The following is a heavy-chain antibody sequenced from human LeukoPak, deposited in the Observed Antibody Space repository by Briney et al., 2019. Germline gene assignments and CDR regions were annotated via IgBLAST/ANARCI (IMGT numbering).Heavy chain of an antibody. Sequence: GGSLRLSCAASGFTFSSYDMSWVRQAPGKGLEWVSAISGSGGSTYYADSVKGRFTISRDNSKNTLYLQMNSLRAEDTAVYYCAKDVITYYYDSGGYNDYWGQGTLVTVSS. J-gene: IGHJ4*02. V-gene: IGHV3-23*01. CDR3: AKDVITYYYDSGGYNDY. CDR1: GFTFSSYD. CDR2: ISGSGGST. D-gene: IGHD3-22*01.